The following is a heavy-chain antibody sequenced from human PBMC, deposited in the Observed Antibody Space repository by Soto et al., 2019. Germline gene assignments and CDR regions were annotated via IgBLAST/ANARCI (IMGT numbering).Heavy chain of an antibody. V-gene: IGHV1-18*01. D-gene: IGHD3-10*01. CDR1: GYTFTSYG. CDR2: ISAYNGNT. Sequence: ASVKVSCKASGYTFTSYGISWVRQAPGQGLEWMGWISAYNGNTNYAQKLQGRVTMTTDTSTSTAYMELRSLRSDDTAVYYCARDHGLLWFGEPRLVDYWGQGTLGTVS. CDR3: ARDHGLLWFGEPRLVDY. J-gene: IGHJ4*02.